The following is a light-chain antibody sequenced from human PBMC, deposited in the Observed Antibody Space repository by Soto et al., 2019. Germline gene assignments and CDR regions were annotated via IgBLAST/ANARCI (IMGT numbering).Light chain of an antibody. J-gene: IGLJ3*02. CDR1: SSDVGGYNY. CDR2: EVN. CDR3: TSYTSSNTPV. Sequence: QSALTQPASVSGSPGQSITISCTGTSSDVGGYNYVSWYQQHPGKAPKLMIYEVNNRPSGVSNRFSGSKSSNTASLTISGLQAEDEADYYCTSYTSSNTPVFGGGTKLTVL. V-gene: IGLV2-14*01.